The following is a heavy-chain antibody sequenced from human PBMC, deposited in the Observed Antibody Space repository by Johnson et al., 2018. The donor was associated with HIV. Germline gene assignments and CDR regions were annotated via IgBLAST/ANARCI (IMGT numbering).Heavy chain of an antibody. CDR1: GFTFSSYA. V-gene: IGHV3-30*04. Sequence: QVLLVESGGGLVQPGGSLRLSCAGSGFTFSSYAMHWVRQAPGKGLEWVAVISHDGSHNYYADSVKGRFSLSRDISKNMLYLQMPSLRGDDTAVYYCARDYSNPPHAFDIWGQGTMVTVSS. J-gene: IGHJ3*02. CDR3: ARDYSNPPHAFDI. D-gene: IGHD4-11*01. CDR2: ISHDGSHN.